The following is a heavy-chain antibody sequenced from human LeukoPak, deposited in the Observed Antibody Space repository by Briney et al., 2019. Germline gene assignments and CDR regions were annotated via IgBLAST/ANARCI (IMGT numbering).Heavy chain of an antibody. V-gene: IGHV3-23*01. J-gene: IGHJ6*02. CDR2: ISGSGGST. D-gene: IGHD2-15*01. CDR1: GFTFSSNA. Sequence: GGSLRLSCAASGFTFSSNAMSWVRHAPGKGLEWVSAISGSGGSTYYADSVKGRFTISRDNSKSTLNLQMNSLRVEDTAVYYCARGDCSGGSCSSMDVWGQGTTVTVSS. CDR3: ARGDCSGGSCSSMDV.